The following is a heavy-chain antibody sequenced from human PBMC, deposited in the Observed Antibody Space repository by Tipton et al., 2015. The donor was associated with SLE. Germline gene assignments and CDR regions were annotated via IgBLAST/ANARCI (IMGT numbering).Heavy chain of an antibody. CDR2: IYSAGNT. CDR1: GFTVRSNY. V-gene: IGHV3-66*01. J-gene: IGHJ6*03. CDR3: ARSYPCYYCYMDV. D-gene: IGHD3-16*01. Sequence: QLVQSGGGLVQPGGSLRLSCAASGFTVRSNYMSWVRQAPGKGLEWVSVIYSAGNTHYADSVKGRFTISRDSTKNTLYLQMNSLRAEDTAVYYCARSYPCYYCYMDVWGKGTTVTVSS.